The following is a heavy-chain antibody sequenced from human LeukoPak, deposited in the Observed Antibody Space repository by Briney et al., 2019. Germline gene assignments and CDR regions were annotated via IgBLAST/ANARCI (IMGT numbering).Heavy chain of an antibody. CDR3: ARGLGVAARPSYYGMDV. CDR2: INRSGST. D-gene: IGHD6-6*01. V-gene: IGHV4-34*01. CDR1: GGSFSGYY. J-gene: IGHJ6*02. Sequence: PSETLSLTCAVYGGSFSGYYWSWIRQPPGKGLEWIGEINRSGSTNYNPSLKSRVTISVDTSKNQFSLKLSSVTAADTAVYYCARGLGVAARPSYYGMDVWGQGTTVTVSS.